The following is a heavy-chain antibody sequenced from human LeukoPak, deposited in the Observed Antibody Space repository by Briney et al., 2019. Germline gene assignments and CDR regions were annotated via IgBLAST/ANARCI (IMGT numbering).Heavy chain of an antibody. CDR1: GGSISSYY. CDR3: ARRPDWFDP. V-gene: IGHV4-59*08. Sequence: PSETLSLICAVSGGSISSYYWSWIRQPPGKGLAWIGYIYYSGSTNYNPSLKSRVTISVDTSKNQFSLKLSSVTAADTAVYYCARRPDWFDPWGQGTLVTVSS. J-gene: IGHJ5*02. CDR2: IYYSGST.